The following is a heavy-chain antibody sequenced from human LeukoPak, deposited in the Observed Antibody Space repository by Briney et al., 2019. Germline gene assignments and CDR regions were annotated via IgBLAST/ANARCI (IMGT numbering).Heavy chain of an antibody. V-gene: IGHV4-34*01. CDR3: ARGRSGWSHFDY. CDR1: GGSFSGYY. J-gene: IGHJ4*02. CDR2: INHSGST. D-gene: IGHD6-19*01. Sequence: PSETLSLTCAVYGGSFSGYYWSWIRQPPGKGLEWIGEINHSGSTNYNPSLKSRVTISVDTSKNQFSLKLSSVTAADTAVYYCARGRSGWSHFDYWGQGTLVTVSS.